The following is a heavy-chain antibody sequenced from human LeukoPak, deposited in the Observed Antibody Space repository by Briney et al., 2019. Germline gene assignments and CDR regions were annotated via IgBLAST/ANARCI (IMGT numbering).Heavy chain of an antibody. J-gene: IGHJ4*02. V-gene: IGHV3-23*01. D-gene: IGHD6-13*01. Sequence: GGSLRLSCAASGFTFSSYAMSWVRQAPGKVLEWVSAISGSGGSTYYADSVKGRFTISRDNSKNTLYLQMNSLRGEDTAVYYCAKDRWGNIAFDYWGQGTLVTVSS. CDR1: GFTFSSYA. CDR3: AKDRWGNIAFDY. CDR2: ISGSGGST.